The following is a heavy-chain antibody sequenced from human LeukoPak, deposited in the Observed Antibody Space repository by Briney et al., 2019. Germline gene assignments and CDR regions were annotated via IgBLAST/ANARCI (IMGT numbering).Heavy chain of an antibody. J-gene: IGHJ4*02. CDR3: AKKSSAIVVVTAY. CDR1: GFTFSSYA. Sequence: GGSLRLPCAASGFTFSSYAMSWVRQAPGKGLEWVSAISGSGGSTYYADSVKGRFTISRDNSKNTLYLQMNSLRAEDTAVYYCAKKSSAIVVVTAYWGQGTLVTVSS. D-gene: IGHD3-22*01. V-gene: IGHV3-23*01. CDR2: ISGSGGST.